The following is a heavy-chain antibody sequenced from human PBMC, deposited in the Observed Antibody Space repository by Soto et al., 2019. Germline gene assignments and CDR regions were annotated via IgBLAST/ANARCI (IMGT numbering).Heavy chain of an antibody. Sequence: QVKLQESGPGLVKPSQTLSLTCTVSGGSIRGGDYYWSWIRQHPGKGLEWIGYIFYSGNSFYNPSLKSGVTISVDTSMNQFPLQLSSVTAADTAIYYCARLSSLYYNSDYGGYYFDYWGQGTLVSVSS. CDR1: GGSIRGGDYY. J-gene: IGHJ4*02. V-gene: IGHV4-31*03. CDR3: ARLSSLYYNSDYGGYYFDY. D-gene: IGHD3-10*01. CDR2: IFYSGNS.